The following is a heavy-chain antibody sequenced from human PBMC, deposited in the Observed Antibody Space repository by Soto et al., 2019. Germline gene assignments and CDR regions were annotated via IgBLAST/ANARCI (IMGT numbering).Heavy chain of an antibody. CDR2: IYWNDDK. V-gene: IGHV2-5*01. CDR3: AHNAGRGVVREGDLYWFDP. D-gene: IGHD3-3*01. J-gene: IGHJ5*02. Sequence: SGPTAGEPTQTLTLTCTFSGFSLSTSGVGVGWIRQPPGKALEWLALIYWNDDKRYSPSLKSRLTITKDTSKNQVVLTMTNMDPVDTATYYCAHNAGRGVVREGDLYWFDPWGQGTLVTVSS. CDR1: GFSLSTSGVG.